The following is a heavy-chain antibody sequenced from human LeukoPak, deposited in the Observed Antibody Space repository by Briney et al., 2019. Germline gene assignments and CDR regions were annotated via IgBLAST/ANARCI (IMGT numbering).Heavy chain of an antibody. D-gene: IGHD5-18*01. CDR2: INHSGST. Sequence: NPSETLSLTCAVYGGSFSGYYWSWIRQPPGKGREWIGEINHSGSTNDNPSLKSRVTISVDTSKNQFSLKLSSVTAADTAVYYCARGKDTAMGTAFDIWGQGTMVTVSS. CDR3: ARGKDTAMGTAFDI. J-gene: IGHJ3*02. V-gene: IGHV4-34*01. CDR1: GGSFSGYY.